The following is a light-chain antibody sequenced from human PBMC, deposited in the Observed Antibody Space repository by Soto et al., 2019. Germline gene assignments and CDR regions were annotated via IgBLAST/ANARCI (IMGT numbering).Light chain of an antibody. J-gene: IGKJ1*01. CDR3: QQSYSTLTWT. V-gene: IGKV1-9*01. CDR2: AAS. CDR1: QGISSY. Sequence: DIQLTHSPSFLSASVGDRVTITCRASQGISSYLAWYQQKPGKAPKLLIYAASTLQSGVPSRFSGSGSGTEFTLTISSLQPEDFATYYCQQSYSTLTWTFGQGTKVDI.